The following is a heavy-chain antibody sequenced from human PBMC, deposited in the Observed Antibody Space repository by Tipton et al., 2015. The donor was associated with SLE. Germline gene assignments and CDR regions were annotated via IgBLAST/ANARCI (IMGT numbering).Heavy chain of an antibody. CDR1: GYTFTSYG. CDR2: SSAYNGNT. Sequence: LVQSGAEVKKPGASVKVSCKASGYTFTSYGISWVRQAPGQGLEWMGWSSAYNGNTNYAQKLQGRVTMTTDTSTSTAYMELRSLRSDDTAVYYCARDTNLGYGSGSAEYWGQGTLVTVSS. J-gene: IGHJ4*02. V-gene: IGHV1-18*01. D-gene: IGHD3-10*01. CDR3: ARDTNLGYGSGSAEY.